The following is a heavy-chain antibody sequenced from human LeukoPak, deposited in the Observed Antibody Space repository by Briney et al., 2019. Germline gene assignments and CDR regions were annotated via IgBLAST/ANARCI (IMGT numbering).Heavy chain of an antibody. CDR3: ARAYCSSTSCLDFDY. D-gene: IGHD2-2*01. CDR1: GYTFTSYG. CDR2: ISPYNGNT. J-gene: IGHJ4*02. Sequence: ASVKVSCKASGYTFTSYGISWVRQAPGQGLEWMGWISPYNGNTNYAQKLQGRVTMTTDTSTSTAYMELRSLRSDDTAVYYCARAYCSSTSCLDFDYWGQGTLVTVSS. V-gene: IGHV1-18*01.